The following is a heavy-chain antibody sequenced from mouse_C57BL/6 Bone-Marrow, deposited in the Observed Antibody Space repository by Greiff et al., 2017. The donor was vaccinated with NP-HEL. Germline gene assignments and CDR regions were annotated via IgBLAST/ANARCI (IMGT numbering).Heavy chain of an antibody. CDR2: INPSNGGT. CDR1: GYTFTSYW. Sequence: QVHVKQSGTELVKPGASVKLSCKASGYTFTSYWMHWVKQRPGQGLEWIGNINPSNGGTNYNEKFKSKATLTVDKSSSTAYMQLSSLTSEDSAVYYCARGGSSYWFAYWGQGTLVTVSA. V-gene: IGHV1-53*01. D-gene: IGHD1-1*01. CDR3: ARGGSSYWFAY. J-gene: IGHJ3*01.